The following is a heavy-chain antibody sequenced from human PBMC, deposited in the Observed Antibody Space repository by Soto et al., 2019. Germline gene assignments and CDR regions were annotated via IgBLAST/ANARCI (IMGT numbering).Heavy chain of an antibody. CDR1: GYTFTDYY. J-gene: IGHJ6*02. CDR3: ARDQSPSSGWHGMDV. Sequence: GAAVKVSCKASGYTFTDYYIHWVRQAPGQGLEWMGWINPNSGGTNYAQKFQGRVTMTRDTSISTAYMELNRLRSDDTAVYYCARDQSPSSGWHGMDVWGQGTTVTVSS. D-gene: IGHD6-19*01. V-gene: IGHV1-2*02. CDR2: INPNSGGT.